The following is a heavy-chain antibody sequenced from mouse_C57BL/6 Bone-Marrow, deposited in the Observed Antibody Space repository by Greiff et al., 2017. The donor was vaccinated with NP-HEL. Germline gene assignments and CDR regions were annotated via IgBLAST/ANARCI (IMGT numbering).Heavy chain of an antibody. D-gene: IGHD1-1*01. Sequence: VQLQQSGAELARPGASVKLSCKASGYTFTSYGISWVKQRPGQGLEWIGEIYPRSGNTYYNEKFKGKATLTADKSSSTAYMELRSLTSEDSAVYFCAREGVYYYGSSSAYWGQGTLVTVSA. V-gene: IGHV1-81*01. CDR3: AREGVYYYGSSSAY. CDR1: GYTFTSYG. CDR2: IYPRSGNT. J-gene: IGHJ3*01.